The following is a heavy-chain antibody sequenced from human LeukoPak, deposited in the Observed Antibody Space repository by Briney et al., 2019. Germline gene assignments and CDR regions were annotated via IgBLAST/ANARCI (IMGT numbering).Heavy chain of an antibody. D-gene: IGHD5-18*01. V-gene: IGHV1-46*01. CDR2: INPSGGST. CDR3: ARVEWEYTAMVTGPRGMDV. CDR1: GYTFTSYY. J-gene: IGHJ6*02. Sequence: ASVKVSCKSSGYTFTSYYMHWVRQAPGQGLKWMGIINPSGGSTSYAQKFQGRVTMTRDTSTSTVYMELSSLRSEDTAVYYCARVEWEYTAMVTGPRGMDVWGQGTTVTVSS.